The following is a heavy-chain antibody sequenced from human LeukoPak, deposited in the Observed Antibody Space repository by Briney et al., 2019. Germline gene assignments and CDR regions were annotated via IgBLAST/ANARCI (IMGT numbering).Heavy chain of an antibody. Sequence: GGSLRLSCAASGFTFSSYWMHWVRQAPGKGLVWVSHINTDGSSTTYADSVKGRFTTSRDNAKNTLYLQMNSLRAEDTAVYYCAKDHRPGIAAAGTGGFDYWGQGTLVTVSS. CDR1: GFTFSSYW. D-gene: IGHD6-13*01. CDR3: AKDHRPGIAAAGTGGFDY. V-gene: IGHV3-74*03. J-gene: IGHJ4*02. CDR2: INTDGSST.